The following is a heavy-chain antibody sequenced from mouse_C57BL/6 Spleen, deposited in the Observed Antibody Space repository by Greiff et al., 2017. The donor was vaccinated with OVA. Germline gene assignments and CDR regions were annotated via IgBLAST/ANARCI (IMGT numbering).Heavy chain of an antibody. D-gene: IGHD2-5*01. CDR2: IDPETGGT. CDR3: TRDYSNYYCDY. J-gene: IGHJ2*01. Sequence: QVQLQQSGAELVRPGASVTLSCKASGYTFTDYEMHWVKQTPVHGLEWIGAIDPETGGTAYNQKFKGKAILTADKSSSTAYMELRSLTSEDSAVYYCTRDYSNYYCDYWGQGTTLTVSS. V-gene: IGHV1-15*01. CDR1: GYTFTDYE.